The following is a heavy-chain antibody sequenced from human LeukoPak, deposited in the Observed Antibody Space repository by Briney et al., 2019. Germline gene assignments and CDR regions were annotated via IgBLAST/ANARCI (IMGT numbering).Heavy chain of an antibody. CDR2: ISSSGSTI. CDR3: ARRRYSGSYLDY. D-gene: IGHD1-26*01. J-gene: IGHJ4*02. V-gene: IGHV3-48*03. Sequence: GGSLRLSCAASGFTFSSYEMNWVRQAPGKGLEWVSYISSSGSTIYYADSVKGRFTISRDNAKNSLYLQMNSLRAEDTAVYYCARRRYSGSYLDYWGQGTLVTVSS. CDR1: GFTFSSYE.